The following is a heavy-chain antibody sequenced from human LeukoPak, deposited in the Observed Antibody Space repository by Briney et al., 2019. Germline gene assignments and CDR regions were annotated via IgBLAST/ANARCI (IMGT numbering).Heavy chain of an antibody. V-gene: IGHV3-7*01. D-gene: IGHD5/OR15-5a*01. Sequence: PGGSLRLSCAASGFTLSDFWMSWVRQAPGKGLEWVANIDQDGSDKNYVDSVKGRFTISRDDAKNSLFLQMSSLRAEDTAVYYCARESTEDRPGSWGQGTLVTVSS. CDR1: GFTLSDFW. J-gene: IGHJ5*02. CDR2: IDQDGSDK. CDR3: ARESTEDRPGS.